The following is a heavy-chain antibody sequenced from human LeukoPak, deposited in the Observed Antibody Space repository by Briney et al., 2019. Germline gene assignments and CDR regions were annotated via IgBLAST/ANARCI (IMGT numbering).Heavy chain of an antibody. CDR1: GFTSSSYA. Sequence: GSLRLSCAASGFTSSSYAMSWVRQAPGKGLEWVSVISDSGGSTYSADSVKGRFTISRDNSKSTLYLQMISLRAEDTAIYYCARRPGSGWYVLDYWGQGTLVTVSS. CDR3: ARRPGSGWYVLDY. J-gene: IGHJ4*02. V-gene: IGHV3-23*01. CDR2: ISDSGGST. D-gene: IGHD6-19*01.